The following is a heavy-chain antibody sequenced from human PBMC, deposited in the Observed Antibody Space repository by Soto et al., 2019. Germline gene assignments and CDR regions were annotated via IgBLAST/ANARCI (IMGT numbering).Heavy chain of an antibody. Sequence: QVQLVESGGGVVQPGRSLRLSCAGSGFTFTNYGLHWVRQAPGKGLEWVAAISYDGSNKHYADSVKGRFTISRDYSKKMLYLQMDSLRAEDTAVYYCAKDGAPRYCTRSSCHPAGAYWGQGTLVTVSS. CDR1: GFTFTNYG. V-gene: IGHV3-30*18. CDR2: ISYDGSNK. J-gene: IGHJ4*02. D-gene: IGHD2-15*01. CDR3: AKDGAPRYCTRSSCHPAGAY.